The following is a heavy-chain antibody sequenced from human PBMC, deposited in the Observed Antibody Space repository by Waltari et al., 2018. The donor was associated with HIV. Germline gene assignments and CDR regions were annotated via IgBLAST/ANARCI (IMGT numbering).Heavy chain of an antibody. D-gene: IGHD7-27*01. J-gene: IGHJ4*02. V-gene: IGHV3-48*01. CDR3: ARDINGGWGY. CDR1: GFAFSNYS. CDR2: ISKSSSSI. Sequence: EVQLLESGGGLVQPGGCLRLSCAASGFAFSNYSMTWVRQDPGTGLEWVSYISKSSSSIFYADSVKGRFTISRDNAKNSLYLQMNSLRVEDTAVYYCARDINGGWGYWGQGTLVTVAS.